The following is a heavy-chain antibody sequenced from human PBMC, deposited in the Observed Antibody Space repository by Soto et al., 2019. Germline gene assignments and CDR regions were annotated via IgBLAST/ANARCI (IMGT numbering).Heavy chain of an antibody. CDR3: AGYGGNSV. V-gene: IGHV3-53*01. Sequence: EVQLVESGGGLTQPGGSLRLSCSFSGFTVSSNHVTWVRQATGQGLQWVSAIYNDGSTYYADSVKGRFTIYRDNSKNTVFLQMNSLRAEDTAVYYCAGYGGNSVWGQGPLVTVSS. D-gene: IGHD4-17*01. CDR2: IYNDGST. CDR1: GFTVSSNH. J-gene: IGHJ4*02.